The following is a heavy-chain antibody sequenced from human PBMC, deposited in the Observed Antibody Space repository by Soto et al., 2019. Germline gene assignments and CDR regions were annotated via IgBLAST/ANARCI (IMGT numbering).Heavy chain of an antibody. Sequence: SETLSLTCTVSGGSINSYYWSWIRQPSGKGLEWIGYIYYSGSTNYNPSLKSRVTISVDTSKNQFSLKLSSVTAADTAVYYCARENLRSRMDVWGQGTTVTVSS. CDR1: GGSINSYY. CDR3: ARENLRSRMDV. D-gene: IGHD5-12*01. CDR2: IYYSGST. V-gene: IGHV4-59*01. J-gene: IGHJ6*02.